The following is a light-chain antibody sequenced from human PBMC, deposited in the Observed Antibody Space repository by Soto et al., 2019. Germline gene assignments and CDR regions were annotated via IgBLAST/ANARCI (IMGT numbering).Light chain of an antibody. CDR2: EVS. V-gene: IGLV2-8*01. Sequence: QSALTQPPSASGSPGQSVTISCTGTSSDVGGYNYVSWYQQHPGKAPKLMIYEVSKRPSGVPDRFSGSESGNTASLTVSGLQAEDEADYYCSSYAGSNNYVFGTGTKGTVL. CDR3: SSYAGSNNYV. J-gene: IGLJ1*01. CDR1: SSDVGGYNY.